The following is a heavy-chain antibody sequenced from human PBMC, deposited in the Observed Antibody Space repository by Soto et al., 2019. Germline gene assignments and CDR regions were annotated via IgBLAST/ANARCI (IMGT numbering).Heavy chain of an antibody. J-gene: IGHJ6*04. CDR1: GCTFSSYY. CDR2: INPIVGST. CDR3: ARAVMYGSCGTSYYYYAMDV. V-gene: IGHV1-46*01. D-gene: IGHD2-15*01. Sequence: ASVKVSCKASGCTFSSYYMHWVRQAPGQGLEWMGVINPIVGSTSYAQKFQGRVTMTRDKSTSTVYMELSSLRSEDTAVYYCARAVMYGSCGTSYYYYAMDVGAKETT.